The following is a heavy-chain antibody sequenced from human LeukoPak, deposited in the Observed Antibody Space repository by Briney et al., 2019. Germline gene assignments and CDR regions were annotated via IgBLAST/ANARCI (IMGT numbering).Heavy chain of an antibody. CDR3: ARVDPGVGAASGGAFDI. J-gene: IGHJ3*02. CDR2: IYPGDSDT. CDR1: GYSLTSYW. D-gene: IGHD1-26*01. V-gene: IGHV5-51*01. Sequence: GESLKISCKGSGYSLTSYWIGWVRQMPGKGLEWMGIIYPGDSDTRYSPSFQGQVTISADKSISTAYLQWSSLKASDTAMYYCARVDPGVGAASGGAFDIWGQGTMVTVSS.